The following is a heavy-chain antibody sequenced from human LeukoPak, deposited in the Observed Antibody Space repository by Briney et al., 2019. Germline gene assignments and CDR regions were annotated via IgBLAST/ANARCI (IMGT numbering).Heavy chain of an antibody. CDR2: IRSRSAGGTT. Sequence: GGSLGLSCAASGLTFNNAWMSWVRQAPGKGLEWVGRIRSRSAGGTTDYGAPVKGRFTISRDDSKNTLYLQMNSLKTEDTAVYYCSTGGGTHDYWGQGTLVTVSS. J-gene: IGHJ4*02. D-gene: IGHD2-15*01. CDR1: GLTFNNAW. CDR3: STGGGTHDY. V-gene: IGHV3-15*01.